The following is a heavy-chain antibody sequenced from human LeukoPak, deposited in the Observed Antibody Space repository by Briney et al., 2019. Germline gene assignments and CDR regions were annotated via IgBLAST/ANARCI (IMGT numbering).Heavy chain of an antibody. CDR1: GFRVSDYY. V-gene: IGHV3-66*03. J-gene: IGHJ5*02. D-gene: IGHD3/OR15-3a*01. CDR3: ARDRAANQDWVEFDP. CDR2: IRDSGEA. Sequence: GGSLTLSCAVSGFRVSDYYMSWLRQAPGKGLEWVGLIRDSGEAFYADFARGRFAISRDESENTLYLQMNSLRVEDTAVYFCARDRAANQDWVEFDPWGQGTPVIVSS.